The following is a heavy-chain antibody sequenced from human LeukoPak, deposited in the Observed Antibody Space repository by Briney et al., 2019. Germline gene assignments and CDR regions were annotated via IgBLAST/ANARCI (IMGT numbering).Heavy chain of an antibody. CDR3: ARVYSSGSGELHPASKRVRGYFQH. V-gene: IGHV4-34*01. CDR2: INHSGST. D-gene: IGHD6-19*01. CDR1: GGSFSGYY. Sequence: SETLSLTCAVYGGSFSGYYWSWIRQPPGKGLEWIGEINHSGSTNYNPSLKSRVTISVDTSKNQFSLKLSSVTAADTAVYYCARVYSSGSGELHPASKRVRGYFQHWGQGTLVTVSS. J-gene: IGHJ1*01.